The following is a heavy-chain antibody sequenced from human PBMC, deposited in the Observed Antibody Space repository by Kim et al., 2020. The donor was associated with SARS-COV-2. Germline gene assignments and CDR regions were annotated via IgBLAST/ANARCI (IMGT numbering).Heavy chain of an antibody. CDR2: ISGRGGST. CDR1: GFTFSSYG. D-gene: IGHD3-22*01. CDR3: AKGDESSDNAFDN. V-gene: IGHV3-23*01. Sequence: GGSLRLSCAASGFTFSSYGMSWVRQAPGKGLEWVSGISGRGGSTNYADSVKGRTTISRDNSRNTLYLEVNSLRAEDTAVYYCAKGDESSDNAFDNWGLGTKVTVSS. J-gene: IGHJ3*02.